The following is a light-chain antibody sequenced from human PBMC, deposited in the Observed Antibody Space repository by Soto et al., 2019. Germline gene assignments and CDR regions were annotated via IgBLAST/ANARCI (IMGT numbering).Light chain of an antibody. CDR3: SSYTNINTRACV. J-gene: IGLJ1*01. CDR2: GTS. Sequence: QSVLTQPPSVSGAPGQRVTISCTGGASNIGANYDVHWYQQLPGTAPKLLIYGTSNRPSGVPDRFSGSKSGTSASLAISGLQAEDEAEYYCSSYTNINTRACVFGTGTKVTVL. V-gene: IGLV1-40*01. CDR1: ASNIGANYD.